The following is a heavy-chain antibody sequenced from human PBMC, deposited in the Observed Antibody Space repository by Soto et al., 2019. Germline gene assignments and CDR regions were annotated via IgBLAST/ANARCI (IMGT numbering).Heavy chain of an antibody. CDR3: AREEGDYGDYAGWFDP. CDR2: ISFDGSNK. Sequence: QVQLVESGGGVVQPGRSLRLSCAASGFSFSTYGMHWVRQSPVKGLEWVAVISFDGSNKFYADSVKGRFTISRDNSKNTLYLQLNSLRAEDTAVYYCAREEGDYGDYAGWFDPWGQGTLVTVSS. V-gene: IGHV3-30*03. J-gene: IGHJ5*02. D-gene: IGHD4-17*01. CDR1: GFSFSTYG.